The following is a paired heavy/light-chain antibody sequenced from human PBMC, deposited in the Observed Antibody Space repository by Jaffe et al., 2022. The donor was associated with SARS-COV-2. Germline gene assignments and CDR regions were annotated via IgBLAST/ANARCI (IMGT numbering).Light chain of an antibody. CDR2: GAS. CDR1: QSVSSNY. Sequence: EIVLTQSPGSLSLSPGERATLSCRASQSVSSNYLAWYQQKPGQAPRLLIFGASSRATGIPDRFSGSGSGTDFTLTISRLEPEDFAVYYCQQYGRSPYTFGQGTKLEIK. CDR3: QQYGRSPYT. V-gene: IGKV3-20*01. J-gene: IGKJ2*01.
Heavy chain of an antibody. D-gene: IGHD2-15*01. J-gene: IGHJ5*02. V-gene: IGHV4-4*02. Sequence: QVQLQESGPGLVNPSETLSLTCAISGDSVTSTNWWSWVRQSPGKGLEWIGDIFQNGGTNYNPSLKSRVTISVDKSKNHFSLMLSSVTAADTAVYYCARGVAFDPWGQGTLVTVSS. CDR1: GDSVTSTNW. CDR3: ARGVAFDP. CDR2: IFQNGGT.